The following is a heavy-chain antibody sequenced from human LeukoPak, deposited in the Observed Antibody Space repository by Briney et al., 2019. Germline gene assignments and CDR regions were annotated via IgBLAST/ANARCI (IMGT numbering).Heavy chain of an antibody. Sequence: PSETLSLTCTVSGDSVSSGSHYWSWIRQPPGKGLECIGYISNSGSTNYNPSLKSRVTISADTSKNQLSLNLNSVTAADTAVYYCARSYYDFWSGSYYYYMDVWGKGTTVTVSS. CDR2: ISNSGST. CDR1: GDSVSSGSHY. D-gene: IGHD3-3*01. CDR3: ARSYYDFWSGSYYYYMDV. J-gene: IGHJ6*03. V-gene: IGHV4-61*01.